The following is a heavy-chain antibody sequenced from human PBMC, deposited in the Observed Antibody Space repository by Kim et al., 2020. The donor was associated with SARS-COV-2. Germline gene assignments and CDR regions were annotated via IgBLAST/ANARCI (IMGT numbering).Heavy chain of an antibody. J-gene: IGHJ4*02. V-gene: IGHV3-74*01. Sequence: GGSLRLSCAASGFTFSSYWMHWLRQDPGKGLVWVSAINGDGSKTGYADSVKGRITVSRDNAQNTVYLQMNSLRGEDTAVYYCARDRGYYDYWGQGALVTVSS. D-gene: IGHD3-10*01. CDR2: INGDGSKT. CDR3: ARDRGYYDY. CDR1: GFTFSSYW.